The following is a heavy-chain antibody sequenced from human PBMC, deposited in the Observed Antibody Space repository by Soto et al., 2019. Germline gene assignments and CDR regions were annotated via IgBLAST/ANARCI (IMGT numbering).Heavy chain of an antibody. CDR1: GFTFSSYA. CDR3: ARDYWRYQLICCIHAV. Sequence: GGSLRLSCAASGFTFSSYAMSWVRQAPGKGLEWVSAISGSGGSTYYADSVKGRFTISRDNAKNTLYLQMNSLRAEDTAVYYCARDYWRYQLICCIHAVWGKGTTVTVSS. J-gene: IGHJ6*04. CDR2: ISGSGGST. D-gene: IGHD2-2*01. V-gene: IGHV3-23*01.